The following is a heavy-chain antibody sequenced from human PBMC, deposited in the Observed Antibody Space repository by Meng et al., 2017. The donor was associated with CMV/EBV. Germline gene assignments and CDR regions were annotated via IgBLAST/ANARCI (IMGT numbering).Heavy chain of an antibody. CDR1: GYTFTGYY. D-gene: IGHD3-3*01. V-gene: IGHV1-2*02. CDR2: INPNSGGT. J-gene: IGHJ6*02. CDR3: ARGLTIFGVVINYYYYGMDV. Sequence: ASVKVSCKASGYTFTGYYMHWVRRAPGQGLEWMGWINPNSGGTNYAQKFQGRVTMTRDTSISTAYMELSRLRSDDTAVYYCARGLTIFGVVINYYYYGMDVWGQGTTVTVSS.